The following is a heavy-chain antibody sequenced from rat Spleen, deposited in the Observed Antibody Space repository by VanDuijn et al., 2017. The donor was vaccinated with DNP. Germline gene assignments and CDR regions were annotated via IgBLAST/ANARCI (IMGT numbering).Heavy chain of an antibody. CDR1: GFTFNTYW. CDR2: ITTSGDIS. D-gene: IGHD1-9*01. J-gene: IGHJ2*01. V-gene: IGHV5-31*01. CDR3: ATLHTTPYYFDY. Sequence: EVQLVESGGDLMQPGRSLKLSCVASGFTFNTYWMTWIRQVPGKGLEWVAYITTSGDISYYPDSVRGRFTISRNNAINTLYLQMDSLRSEETATYYFATLHTTPYYFDYWGQGVVVTVSS.